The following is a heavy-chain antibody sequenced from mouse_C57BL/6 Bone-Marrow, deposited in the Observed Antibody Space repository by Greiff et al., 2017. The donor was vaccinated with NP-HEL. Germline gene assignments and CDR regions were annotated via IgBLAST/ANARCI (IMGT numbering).Heavy chain of an antibody. Sequence: QVQLQQPGAELVKPGASVKLSCKASGYTFTSYWMHWVKQRPGQGLEWIGMIHPNSGSTNYNEKFKSKATLTVDKSSSTAYMQLSSLTSEDSAVYYCAWAYYNGGYFDYWGQGTTLTVSS. CDR1: GYTFTSYW. V-gene: IGHV1-64*01. J-gene: IGHJ2*01. CDR3: AWAYYNGGYFDY. CDR2: IHPNSGST. D-gene: IGHD2-12*01.